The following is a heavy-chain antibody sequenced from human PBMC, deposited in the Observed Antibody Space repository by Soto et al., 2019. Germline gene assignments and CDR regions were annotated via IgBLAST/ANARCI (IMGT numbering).Heavy chain of an antibody. Sequence: SETLSLTCTVSGGSISRYYWSWIRQPPGKGLEWIGYMYNTGSTYYNPSLKSRVTISVDTSKNQFSLKLSSVTAADTAVYYCARLGVRGYYYYGMDIWGQGTTVTVSS. V-gene: IGHV4-4*08. CDR2: MYNTGST. CDR3: ARLGVRGYYYYGMDI. D-gene: IGHD3-16*01. J-gene: IGHJ6*02. CDR1: GGSISRYY.